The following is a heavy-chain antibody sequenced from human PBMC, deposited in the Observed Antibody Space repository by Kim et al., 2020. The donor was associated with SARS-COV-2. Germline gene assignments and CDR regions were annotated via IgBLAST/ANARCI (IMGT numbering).Heavy chain of an antibody. CDR2: INHSGST. V-gene: IGHV4-34*01. D-gene: IGHD3-10*01. CDR3: ARGRGVQNYYGSGSYYKRPYYFDY. J-gene: IGHJ4*02. Sequence: SETLSLTCAVYGGSFSGYYWSWIRQPPGKGLEWIGEINHSGSTNYNPSLKSRVTISVDTSKNQFSLKLSSVTAADTAVYYCARGRGVQNYYGSGSYYKRPYYFDYWGQGTLVTVSS. CDR1: GGSFSGYY.